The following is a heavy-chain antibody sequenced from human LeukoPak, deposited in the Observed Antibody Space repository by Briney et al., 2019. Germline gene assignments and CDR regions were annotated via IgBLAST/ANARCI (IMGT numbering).Heavy chain of an antibody. CDR3: ARRLLWFGELYDDY. V-gene: IGHV4-34*01. CDR1: GGSFSGYY. J-gene: IGHJ4*02. CDR2: INHSGST. Sequence: SETLSLTCAVYGGSFSGYYWSWIRQPPGKGLEWIGEINHSGSTNYNPSLKSRVTISVDTSKNQFSLKLSSVTAADTAVYYCARRLLWFGELYDDYWGQGTLVTVSS. D-gene: IGHD3-10*01.